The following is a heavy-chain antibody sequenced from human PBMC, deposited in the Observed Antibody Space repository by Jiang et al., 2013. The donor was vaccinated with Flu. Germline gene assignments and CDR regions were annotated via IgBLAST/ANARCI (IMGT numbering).Heavy chain of an antibody. D-gene: IGHD1-1*01. Sequence: RLSCAASGFTFSSYGMHWVRQAPGKGLEWVAVIWYDGSNKYYADSVKGRFTISRDNSKNTLYLQMNSLRAEDTAVYYCARERTGTTSWHYYYGMDVWGQGTTVTVSS. CDR3: ARERTGTTSWHYYYGMDV. J-gene: IGHJ6*02. CDR2: IWYDGSNK. CDR1: GFTFSSYG. V-gene: IGHV3-33*01.